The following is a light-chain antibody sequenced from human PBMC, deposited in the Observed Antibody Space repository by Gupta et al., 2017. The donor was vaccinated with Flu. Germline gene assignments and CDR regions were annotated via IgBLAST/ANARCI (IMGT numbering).Light chain of an antibody. V-gene: IGKV3-15*01. J-gene: IGKJ2*03. CDR3: QQYYRRPSYS. CDR2: GPS. Sequence: EIVLTQSPAILSVSPGERATLSCRASESISNLLAWYQQKPGQAPRLLIYGPSTRAPGVAARFSVSGSGTEFTLTISSLQSEDFAVYFCQQYYRRPSYSFGQGTKLEMK. CDR1: ESISNL.